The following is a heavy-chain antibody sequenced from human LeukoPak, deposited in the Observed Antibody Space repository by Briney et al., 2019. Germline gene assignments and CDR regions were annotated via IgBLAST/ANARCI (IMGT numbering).Heavy chain of an antibody. Sequence: GGSLRLSCAASGFTFSSYAMHWVRQAPGKGLEWVAVISYDGSNKYYADSVKGRFTISRDNPKNTLYLQMNSLRAEDTAVYYCAREAVFGSFDYWGQGTLVTVSS. CDR3: AREAVFGSFDY. V-gene: IGHV3-30-3*01. J-gene: IGHJ4*02. CDR2: ISYDGSNK. CDR1: GFTFSSYA. D-gene: IGHD3-10*01.